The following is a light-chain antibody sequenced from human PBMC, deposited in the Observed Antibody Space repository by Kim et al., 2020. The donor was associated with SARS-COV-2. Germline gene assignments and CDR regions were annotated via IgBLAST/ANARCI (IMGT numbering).Light chain of an antibody. CDR2: TAS. J-gene: IGKJ1*01. CDR3: QQYNRQST. Sequence: SACVRDRVTSSGRESHSISSWLDQQQERPAKAPKIQVYTASSIESGVRSRCSGSGSGTEFTITISRPQTDESANYYYQQYNRQSTFGQGTRVEIK. V-gene: IGKV1-5*03. CDR1: HSISSW.